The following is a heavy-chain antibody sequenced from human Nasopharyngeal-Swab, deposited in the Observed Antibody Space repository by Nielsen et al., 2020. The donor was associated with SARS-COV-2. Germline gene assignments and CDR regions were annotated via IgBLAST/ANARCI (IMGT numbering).Heavy chain of an antibody. D-gene: IGHD1-26*01. V-gene: IGHV5-51*01. CDR2: IYPGESET. J-gene: IGHJ4*02. Sequence: KVSCKGSGYRFTSYWIGWVRQVPGKGLEWIGIIYPGESETRYSPSFQGQVTISADKSISTAYLQWSSLKASDTAVYYCARPLWSYADHFDYWGQGTLVTVSS. CDR1: GYRFTSYW. CDR3: ARPLWSYADHFDY.